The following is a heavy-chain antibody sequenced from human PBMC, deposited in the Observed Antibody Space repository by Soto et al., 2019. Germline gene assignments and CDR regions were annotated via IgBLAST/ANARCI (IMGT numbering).Heavy chain of an antibody. CDR2: ISGSSSNI. CDR1: GFTFSTYS. J-gene: IGHJ4*02. CDR3: ARSRGRTTGGY. D-gene: IGHD4-17*01. V-gene: IGHV3-48*02. Sequence: EVQLVESGGGLVQPGGSLRLSCAASGFTFSTYSMNWVRQAPGKGLEWVSYISGSSSNIYYADSVKGRFTVSRDNGKNSRYLQMNSLRDEDTAVYYCARSRGRTTGGYWGQGTLVTVSS.